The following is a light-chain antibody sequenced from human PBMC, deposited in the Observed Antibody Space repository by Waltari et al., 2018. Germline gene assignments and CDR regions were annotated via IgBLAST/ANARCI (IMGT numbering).Light chain of an antibody. CDR2: DVT. V-gene: IGLV2-14*03. CDR1: LSDVGGYNY. CDR3: SSFTSSSTLV. J-gene: IGLJ1*01. Sequence: QSALTQPVSVSGSPGQSITISCTGTLSDVGGYNYVAWYQQHPGKAPKLLIYDVTNRPSGFANRFSGSKSGNTASLTISGLQAEDEADYHCSSFTSSSTLVFGTGTKVTVL.